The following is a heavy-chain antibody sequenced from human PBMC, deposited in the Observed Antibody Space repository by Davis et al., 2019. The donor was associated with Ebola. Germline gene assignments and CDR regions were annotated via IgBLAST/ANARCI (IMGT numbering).Heavy chain of an antibody. D-gene: IGHD2-2*01. V-gene: IGHV4-34*01. CDR2: INHSGST. CDR3: ARVGSVVVPAALGVGYGMDV. J-gene: IGHJ6*02. Sequence: MPSETLSLTCAVYGASFRGYYWSWIRQPPGKGLEWIGEINHSGSTNYNPSLKSRVTISVDTSKNQFSLKLRSVTAADTAVYYCARVGSVVVPAALGVGYGMDVWGQGTTVTVSS. CDR1: GASFRGYY.